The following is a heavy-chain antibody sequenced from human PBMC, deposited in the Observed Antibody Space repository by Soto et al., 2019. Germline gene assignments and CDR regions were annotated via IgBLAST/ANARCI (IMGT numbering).Heavy chain of an antibody. CDR2: INPNSGGT. Sequence: GASVKVSCKASGYTFTGYYMHWVRQAPGQGLEWVGWINPNSGGTNYAQKFQGWVTMTRDTSISTAYMELSRLRSDDTAVYYCARGCITMIVAASSKFDYWGQRSLVTGSS. J-gene: IGHJ4*02. D-gene: IGHD3-22*01. CDR1: GYTFTGYY. V-gene: IGHV1-2*04. CDR3: ARGCITMIVAASSKFDY.